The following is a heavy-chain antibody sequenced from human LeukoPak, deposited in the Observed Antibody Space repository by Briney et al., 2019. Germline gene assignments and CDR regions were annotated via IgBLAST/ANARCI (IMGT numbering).Heavy chain of an antibody. CDR1: GFTFSSYS. J-gene: IGHJ5*02. CDR3: AKHCSGYCNTASEKRFDP. Sequence: PGGSLRLSCAASGFTFSSYSMNWVRQAPGKGLEWVSGIGSNSVPTVYADSVKGRFTISRDNSKSMSYLQMDSLRVEDTAVYYCAKHCSGYCNTASEKRFDPWGQGTLVTVSS. CDR2: IGSNSVPT. V-gene: IGHV3-23*01. D-gene: IGHD2-2*03.